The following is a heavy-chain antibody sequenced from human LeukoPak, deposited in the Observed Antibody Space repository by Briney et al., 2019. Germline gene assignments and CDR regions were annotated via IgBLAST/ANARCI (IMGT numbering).Heavy chain of an antibody. J-gene: IGHJ5*02. D-gene: IGHD3-10*01. CDR1: GGSISSGSDY. Sequence: PSETLSLTCTVSGGSISSGSDYWSWIRQPAGKGLEWIGHIDTSGGTNYNPSLKSRVTISVDTSKNQFSLKLSSATAADTAVYYCARDVSYGSGSYYNWFDPWGQGTLVTVSS. CDR2: IDTSGGT. CDR3: ARDVSYGSGSYYNWFDP. V-gene: IGHV4-61*09.